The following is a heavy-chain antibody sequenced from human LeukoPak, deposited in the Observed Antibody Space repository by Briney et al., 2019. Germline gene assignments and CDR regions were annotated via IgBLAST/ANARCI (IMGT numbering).Heavy chain of an antibody. Sequence: GGSLRLSCAASGFTFTNYWMHWARQAPGKGLVWVSRIDGDGTTKYADSVRGRFTISRDNAKKTLYLQMNGLRAEDMAVYYCARVIVGGMRAFDMWGQGTMVTVSS. CDR2: IDGDGTT. CDR3: ARVIVGGMRAFDM. D-gene: IGHD1-26*01. CDR1: GFTFTNYW. V-gene: IGHV3-74*03. J-gene: IGHJ3*02.